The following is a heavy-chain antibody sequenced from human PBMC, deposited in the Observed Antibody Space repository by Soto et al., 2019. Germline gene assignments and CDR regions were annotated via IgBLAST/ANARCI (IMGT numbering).Heavy chain of an antibody. J-gene: IGHJ4*02. D-gene: IGHD1-1*01. V-gene: IGHV3-30*18. Sequence: QVQLVESGGGVVQPGRSLRLSFAASGFTFSSYGMHWVRQAPGKGLEWVAVISYDGSNKYYADSVKGRFTISRDNSKNTLYLQMNSLRAEDTAVYYCAKDPTGTRDYWGQGTLVTVSS. CDR1: GFTFSSYG. CDR3: AKDPTGTRDY. CDR2: ISYDGSNK.